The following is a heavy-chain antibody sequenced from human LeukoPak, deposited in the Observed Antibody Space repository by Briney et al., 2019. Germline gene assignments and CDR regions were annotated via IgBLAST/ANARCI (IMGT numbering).Heavy chain of an antibody. V-gene: IGHV3-74*01. Sequence: PGGSLRLSCVASGFTFSTYNLNWVRRTPGKGLVWVSRISHDGIISYADSVKGRFTISRDNAKNTLTLQMNSLRVEDTAVYFCARDWVYKIDYWGRGTLVTVSS. D-gene: IGHD5-24*01. CDR3: ARDWVYKIDY. J-gene: IGHJ4*02. CDR1: GFTFSTYN. CDR2: ISHDGII.